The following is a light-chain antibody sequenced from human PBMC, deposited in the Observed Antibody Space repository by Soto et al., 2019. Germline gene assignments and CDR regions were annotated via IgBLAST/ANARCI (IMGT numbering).Light chain of an antibody. CDR1: QSVSSHY. CDR3: QHYGRPPRT. V-gene: IGKV3-20*01. Sequence: LSFSIGYISARYCRYSQSVSSHYLAWYQQKPGQAPRLLIYGVSTRASGNPDRFSASGSGTDFTLTVSRREHEASAVYYCQHYGRPPRTFGQGKKVDIK. J-gene: IGKJ1*01. CDR2: GVS.